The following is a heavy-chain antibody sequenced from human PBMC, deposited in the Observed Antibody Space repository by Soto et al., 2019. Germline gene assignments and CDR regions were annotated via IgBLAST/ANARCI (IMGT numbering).Heavy chain of an antibody. Sequence: GGSLRLSCAPSGFTFSSYIMNWVRQAPGKGLEWVSSITSSSSHIYYADSVKGRFTISRDNAKNSLYLQMHSLRVEDTAAYYCARESPGYFDHWGQGTLVTVS. CDR1: GFTFSSYI. CDR3: ARESPGYFDH. V-gene: IGHV3-21*01. CDR2: ITSSSSHI. D-gene: IGHD2-8*02. J-gene: IGHJ4*02.